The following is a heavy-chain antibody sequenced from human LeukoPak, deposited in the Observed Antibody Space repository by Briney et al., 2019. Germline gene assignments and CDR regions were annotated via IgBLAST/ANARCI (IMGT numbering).Heavy chain of an antibody. CDR1: GFTVSTSY. V-gene: IGHV3-53*01. CDR3: ATAYTRHYFDH. Sequence: GGSLRLSCAASGFTVSTSYMNWVRQAPGKGLEWVSVIYGGGSTYYADSVRGRFTISRDNSKKTLYLQMNSLRAEDTAVCYCATAYTRHYFDHWGQGTLVTVSS. CDR2: IYGGGST. D-gene: IGHD2-2*01. J-gene: IGHJ4*02.